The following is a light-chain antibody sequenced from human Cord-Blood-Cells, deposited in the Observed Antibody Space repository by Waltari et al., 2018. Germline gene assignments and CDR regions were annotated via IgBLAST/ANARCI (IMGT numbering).Light chain of an antibody. V-gene: IGLV2-23*01. CDR3: CTYAGSSAWV. Sequence: QSALTQPASVSGSPGQSITISCTGTSSDVGSYNLVSWYQQHPGKAPKLMIYEGSKRPSCVSNRFSGCKSGNTASLTISGLLAEEEADYYCCTYAGSSAWVFGGGTKLSVL. J-gene: IGLJ3*02. CDR1: SSDVGSYNL. CDR2: EGS.